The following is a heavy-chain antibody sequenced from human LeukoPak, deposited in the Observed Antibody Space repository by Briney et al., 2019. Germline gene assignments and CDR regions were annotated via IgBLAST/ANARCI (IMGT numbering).Heavy chain of an antibody. J-gene: IGHJ6*02. D-gene: IGHD4-17*01. CDR3: ARGTTRYGLDV. V-gene: IGHV1-2*02. CDR2: INPNSGGT. Sequence: ASVKVSCKASGYTFTGYYMHWVRQAPGQGLEWMGWINPNSGGTDYAQKFQGRVTITRDTSISTAYMELSSLKSDDTAIYYCARGTTRYGLDVWGQGTTVTVSS. CDR1: GYTFTGYY.